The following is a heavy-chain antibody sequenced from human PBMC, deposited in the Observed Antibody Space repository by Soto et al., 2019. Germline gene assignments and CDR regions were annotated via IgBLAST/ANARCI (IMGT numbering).Heavy chain of an antibody. Sequence: VFCKASGYTFTGYYTHWVRQAPGQGLEWLGWINPNSGGTNYAQKFQGWVTMTRDTSISTAYMELSRLRSDDTAVYYCARDAIYYDSSGSLDYWGQGTLVTVSS. CDR2: INPNSGGT. V-gene: IGHV1-2*04. D-gene: IGHD3-22*01. J-gene: IGHJ4*02. CDR1: GYTFTGYY. CDR3: ARDAIYYDSSGSLDY.